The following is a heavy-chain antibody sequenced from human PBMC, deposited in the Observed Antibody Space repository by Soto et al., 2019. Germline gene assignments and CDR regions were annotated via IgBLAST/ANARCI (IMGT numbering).Heavy chain of an antibody. D-gene: IGHD5-18*01. CDR3: ARVGHSYGYEFDY. CDR2: IYYSGST. CDR1: GGSISSYY. V-gene: IGHV4-59*01. J-gene: IGHJ4*02. Sequence: SETLSLTCTVSGGSISSYYWSWIRQPPGKGLEWIGYIYYSGSTNYNPSLKSRVTISVDTSKNQFSLKLSSVTAADTAVYYCARVGHSYGYEFDYWGQGTLVTVSS.